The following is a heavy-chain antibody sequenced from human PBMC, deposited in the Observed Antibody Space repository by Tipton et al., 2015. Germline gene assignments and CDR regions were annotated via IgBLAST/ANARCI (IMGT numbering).Heavy chain of an antibody. D-gene: IGHD6-13*01. CDR1: GFNFGSRG. Sequence: SGFNFGSRGIHWVRQAPGKGPQWVAVIWYDGSRKYYADSLKGRFTVSRDNAKNIVYLQINSLSAEDTAVYYCASLSRLGLYSSSWTNFVDIWGHGTLVTVSS. J-gene: IGHJ3*02. V-gene: IGHV3-33*01. CDR3: ASLSRLGLYSSSWTNFVDI. CDR2: IWYDGSRK.